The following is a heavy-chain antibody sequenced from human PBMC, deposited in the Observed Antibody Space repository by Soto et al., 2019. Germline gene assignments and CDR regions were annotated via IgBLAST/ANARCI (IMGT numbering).Heavy chain of an antibody. CDR2: IWYDGSNK. V-gene: IGHV3-33*01. D-gene: IGHD3-16*01. CDR3: ARERLGGAPYYYYGMDV. Sequence: PGGSLRLSCAASGFTFSSYGMHWVRQAPGKGLEWVAVIWYDGSNKYYADSVKGRFTISRDNSKNTLYLQMNSLRAEDTAAYYCARERLGGAPYYYYGMDVWGQGTTVTVSS. J-gene: IGHJ6*02. CDR1: GFTFSSYG.